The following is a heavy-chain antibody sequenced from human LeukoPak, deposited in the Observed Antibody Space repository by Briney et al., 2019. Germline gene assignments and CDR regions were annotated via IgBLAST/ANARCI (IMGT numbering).Heavy chain of an antibody. D-gene: IGHD2-2*01. CDR3: ARVSYPWNYFDY. V-gene: IGHV1-46*01. CDR1: GYTFTSYY. Sequence: ASVKVSCKASGYTFTSYYMHWVRQAPGQGLEWMGILNPSDGTISYAQKFQGRVAMTRDTSTSTAYMELRSLRSDDTAVYYCARVSYPWNYFDYWGQGTLVTVSP. CDR2: LNPSDGTI. J-gene: IGHJ4*02.